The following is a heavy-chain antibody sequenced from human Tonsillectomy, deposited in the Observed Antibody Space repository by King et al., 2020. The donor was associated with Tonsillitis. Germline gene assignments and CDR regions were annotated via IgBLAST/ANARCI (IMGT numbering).Heavy chain of an antibody. CDR3: AKDFETTGTTGWFDP. D-gene: IGHD1-1*01. CDR2: IRYDGSNK. CDR1: GFTFSSYG. Sequence: QLVQSGGGVVQPGGSLRLSCAASGFTFSSYGMHWVRQAPGKGLEWVAFIRYDGSNKYYADSVKGRFTISRDNSKNTLYLQMNSLRAEDTAVYYCAKDFETTGTTGWFDPWGQRTLVTVSS. J-gene: IGHJ5*02. V-gene: IGHV3-30*02.